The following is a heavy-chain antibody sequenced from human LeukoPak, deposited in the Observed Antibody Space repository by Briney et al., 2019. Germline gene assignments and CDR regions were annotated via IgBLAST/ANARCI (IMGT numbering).Heavy chain of an antibody. Sequence: PSETLSLTCTVSGGSISSGGYYWSWIRQHPGKGLEWIGYIYYSGSTYYNPSLKSRVTISVDTSKNQFSLKLSSVTAADTAVYYCARDSLSHSSSWAYCYYYMDVWGKGTTVTVSS. V-gene: IGHV4-31*03. D-gene: IGHD6-13*01. CDR3: ARDSLSHSSSWAYCYYYMDV. J-gene: IGHJ6*03. CDR2: IYYSGST. CDR1: GGSISSGGYY.